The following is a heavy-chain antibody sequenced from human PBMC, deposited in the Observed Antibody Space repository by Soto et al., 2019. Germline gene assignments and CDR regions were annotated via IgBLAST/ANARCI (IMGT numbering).Heavy chain of an antibody. CDR2: IYYSGST. CDR3: ARGGSSSRRYYYYYGMDV. D-gene: IGHD6-13*01. CDR1: GGSISSSSYY. J-gene: IGHJ6*02. V-gene: IGHV4-31*03. Sequence: SETLSLTCTVSGGSISSSSYYWSWIRQHPGKGLEWIGYIYYSGSTYYNPSLKSRVTISVDTSKNQFSLKLSSVTAADTAVYYCARGGSSSRRYYYYYGMDVWGQGTTVTVSS.